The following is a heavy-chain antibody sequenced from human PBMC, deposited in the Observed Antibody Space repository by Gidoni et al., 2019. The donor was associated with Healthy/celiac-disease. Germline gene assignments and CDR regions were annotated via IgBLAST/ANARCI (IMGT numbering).Heavy chain of an antibody. CDR3: VARDWFDP. CDR1: GFTFSSYA. J-gene: IGHJ5*02. V-gene: IGHV3-30-3*01. CDR2: ISYDGSNK. Sequence: QVQLVESGGGVVQPGRSLRLSCAASGFTFSSYAMHWVRQAPGKGLEWVAVISYDGSNKYYADSVKGRFTISRDNSKNTLYLQMNSLRAEDTAVYYCVARDWFDPWGQGTLVTVSS.